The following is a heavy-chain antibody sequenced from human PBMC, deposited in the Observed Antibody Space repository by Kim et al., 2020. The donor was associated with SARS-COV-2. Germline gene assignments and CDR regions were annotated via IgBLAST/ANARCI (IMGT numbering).Heavy chain of an antibody. Sequence: SETLSLTCTVSGGSISSYYWSWIRQPPGKGLEWLGYIYYSGSTSYNPSLKSRVTTSLDTSGNQFSLKLSSVTAADTAVYYCAREGYYDSSGYYHHDAFDIWGPGTVVTVSS. D-gene: IGHD3-22*01. CDR2: IYYSGST. V-gene: IGHV4-59*01. CDR1: GGSISSYY. CDR3: AREGYYDSSGYYHHDAFDI. J-gene: IGHJ3*02.